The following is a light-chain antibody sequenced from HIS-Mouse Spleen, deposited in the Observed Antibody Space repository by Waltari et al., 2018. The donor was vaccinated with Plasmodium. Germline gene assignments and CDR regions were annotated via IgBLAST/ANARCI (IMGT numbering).Light chain of an antibody. CDR3: QQSYSTPWT. J-gene: IGKJ1*01. CDR1: QSISSY. V-gene: IGKV1-39*01. Sequence: DIQMTQSPSSLSASVGDRVTITCRASQSISSYVNWYQQKPGKAPKLLIYAASSLQSVVPSRFSGSGSGTDFTLTISSLQPEDFATYYCQQSYSTPWTFGQGTKVEIK. CDR2: AAS.